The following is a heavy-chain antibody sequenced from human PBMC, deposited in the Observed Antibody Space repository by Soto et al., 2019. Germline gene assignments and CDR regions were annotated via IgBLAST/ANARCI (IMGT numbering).Heavy chain of an antibody. CDR3: ARQQATAGDYHSYRAV. Sequence: PGLFLKISCKGSEYSFTSYWIGWVRQMPGKGLEWMGIIYPGDSDTRYSPSFQGQVTISADKSISTAYLQWSSLKASDTAMFYFARQQATAGDYHSYRAVWGKGTTVTVSS. V-gene: IGHV5-51*01. CDR2: IYPGDSDT. CDR1: EYSFTSYW. D-gene: IGHD7-27*01. J-gene: IGHJ6*03.